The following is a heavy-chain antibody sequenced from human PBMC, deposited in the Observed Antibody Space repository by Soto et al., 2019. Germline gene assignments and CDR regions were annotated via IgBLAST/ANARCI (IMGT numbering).Heavy chain of an antibody. CDR2: INHPGSI. D-gene: IGHD2-21*01. V-gene: IGHV4-34*01. CDR1: GVSLSDYF. J-gene: IGHJ6*03. CDR3: ARGGISHWAYFYYMDV. Sequence: PSETLSLTCVVSGVSLSDYFWSWIRQPPGMALEWIGEINHPGSINYNPSLKSRVTMSVDTSKNQFSLTLNSVTAADTATYYCARGGISHWAYFYYMDVWGRGTTVTVSS.